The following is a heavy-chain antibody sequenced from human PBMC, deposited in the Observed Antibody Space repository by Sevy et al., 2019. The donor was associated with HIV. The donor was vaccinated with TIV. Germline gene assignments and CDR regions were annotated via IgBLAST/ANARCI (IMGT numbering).Heavy chain of an antibody. D-gene: IGHD2-21*01. CDR3: ARLRTGESRLFDY. J-gene: IGHJ4*02. Sequence: SETLSLTCAVSGYSITSGHYWGWIRQPPEKGLEWIGIIYHDGSTYYNPSLKSRVTISVDTSKNQFSLKVTSVTAADTAMYYCARLRTGESRLFDYWGQGTLVTVSS. V-gene: IGHV4-38-2*01. CDR2: IYHDGST. CDR1: GYSITSGHY.